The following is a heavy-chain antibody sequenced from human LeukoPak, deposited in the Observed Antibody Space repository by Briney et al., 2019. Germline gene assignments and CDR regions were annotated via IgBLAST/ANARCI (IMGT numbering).Heavy chain of an antibody. CDR2: IIPILGIA. CDR3: AGGYCSGGSCYRGYYYYGMDV. Sequence: GASVKVSCKASGGTFSSYAISWVRQAPGQGLEWMGRIIPILGIANYAQKFQGRVTITADKSTSTAYMELSSLRSEDTAVYYCAGGYCSGGSCYRGYYYYGMDVWGQGTTVTVSS. CDR1: GGTFSSYA. V-gene: IGHV1-69*04. D-gene: IGHD2-15*01. J-gene: IGHJ6*02.